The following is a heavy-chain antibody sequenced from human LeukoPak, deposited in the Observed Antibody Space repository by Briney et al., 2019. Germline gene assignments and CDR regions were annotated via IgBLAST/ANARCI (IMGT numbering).Heavy chain of an antibody. Sequence: SQTLSLTCAISGDSVSSNSAAWNWIRQSPSRGLEWLGRTYYRSKWYNDYAVSVKSRITINPDTSKNQFSLQLNSVTPEGTAVYYCAREGHSWGSEGGFDYWGQGTLVTVSS. J-gene: IGHJ4*02. CDR3: AREGHSWGSEGGFDY. CDR1: GDSVSSNSAA. V-gene: IGHV6-1*01. CDR2: TYYRSKWYN. D-gene: IGHD7-27*01.